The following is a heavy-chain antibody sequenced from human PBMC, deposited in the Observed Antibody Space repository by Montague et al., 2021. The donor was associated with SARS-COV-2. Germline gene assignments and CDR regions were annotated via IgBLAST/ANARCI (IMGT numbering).Heavy chain of an antibody. J-gene: IGHJ5*02. D-gene: IGHD3-10*01. CDR3: ARRITMVRGVTKRNNWFDP. Sequence: SETLSLTCAVSGGSISSDNWWSWVRQSPGKGLEWIGEILHSGSTNYNPSLKSRVTMSVDKSKNDFSLKLSPVTAADTAMYYCARRITMVRGVTKRNNWFDPGGRGILVTVSS. CDR2: ILHSGST. V-gene: IGHV4-4*02. CDR1: GGSISSDNW.